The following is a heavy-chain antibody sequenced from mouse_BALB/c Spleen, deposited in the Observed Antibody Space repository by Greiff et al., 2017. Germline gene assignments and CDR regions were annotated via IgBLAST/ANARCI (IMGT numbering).Heavy chain of an antibody. CDR2: IWSGGST. Sequence: VMLVESGPGLVQPSQSLSITCTVSGFSLTSYGVHWVRQSPGKGLEWLGVIWSGGSTDYNAAFISRLSISKDNSKSQVFFKMNSLQADDTAIYYCARKPYYYYGSSGAMDYWGQGTSVTVSS. V-gene: IGHV2-4-1*01. CDR3: ARKPYYYYGSSGAMDY. D-gene: IGHD1-1*01. J-gene: IGHJ4*01. CDR1: GFSLTSYG.